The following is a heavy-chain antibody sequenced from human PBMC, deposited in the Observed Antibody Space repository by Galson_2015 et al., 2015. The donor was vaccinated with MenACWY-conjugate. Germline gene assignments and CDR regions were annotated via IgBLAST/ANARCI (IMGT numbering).Heavy chain of an antibody. CDR1: GYNFITYW. CDR3: ACRVPGGRAMDV. D-gene: IGHD3-10*01. Sequence: QSGAEVKKPGESLQISCKASGYNFITYWIGWVRQVPGKGLEWVGLISPIDSKTRYSPAFEGRVTISADNSITTAYLQWNSLQASDTAMHNCACRVPGGRAMDVGSQGSTVTVSS. CDR2: ISPIDSKT. J-gene: IGHJ6*02. V-gene: IGHV5-51*01.